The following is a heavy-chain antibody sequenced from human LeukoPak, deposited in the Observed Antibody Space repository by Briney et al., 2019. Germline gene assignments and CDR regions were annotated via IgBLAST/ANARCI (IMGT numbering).Heavy chain of an antibody. Sequence: GGSLRLSCAASGFTFSNYGMHWVRQAPGKGLEWVAFIWYDGSNKYYADSVKGRFTISRDNAKNSLYLQMNSLRAEDTAVYYCARDPLSSSSFDLWGQGTLVTVSS. J-gene: IGHJ4*02. CDR1: GFTFSNYG. CDR2: IWYDGSNK. CDR3: ARDPLSSSSFDL. D-gene: IGHD6-13*01. V-gene: IGHV3-33*01.